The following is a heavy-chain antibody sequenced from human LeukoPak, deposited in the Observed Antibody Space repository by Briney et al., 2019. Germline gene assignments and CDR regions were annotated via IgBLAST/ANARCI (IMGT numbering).Heavy chain of an antibody. J-gene: IGHJ3*02. CDR3: AREAAGFDSSGYYPDAFDI. V-gene: IGHV4-34*01. D-gene: IGHD3-22*01. CDR2: INHSGST. Sequence: GSLRLSCAASGFTFSSYEMNWVRQPPGKGLEWIGEINHSGSTNYNPSLKSRVTISVDTSKNQFSLKLSSVTAADTAVYYCAREAAGFDSSGYYPDAFDIWGQGTMVTVSS. CDR1: GFTFSSYE.